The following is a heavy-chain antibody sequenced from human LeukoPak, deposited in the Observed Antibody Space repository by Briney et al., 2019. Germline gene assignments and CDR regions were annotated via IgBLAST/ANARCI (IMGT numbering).Heavy chain of an antibody. CDR3: VRDLSGNGDY. CDR2: IKQDGSDK. J-gene: IGHJ4*02. CDR1: GFAFSSYW. V-gene: IGHV3-7*01. Sequence: GGSLRLSCAVSGFAFSSYWMGWVRQAPGKGLEWVANIKQDGSDKIYVDSVKGRFTISRDNAKNSLSLQMNSLRADDTAVYYCVRDLSGNGDYWGQGTLVTVSS. D-gene: IGHD1-20*01.